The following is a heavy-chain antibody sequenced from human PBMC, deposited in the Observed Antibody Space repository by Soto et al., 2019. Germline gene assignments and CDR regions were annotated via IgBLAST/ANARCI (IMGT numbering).Heavy chain of an antibody. CDR3: ARGTLSTIAAPDS. Sequence: SELRPVTCKVAGVTVRGHYVDWRRQPPGKTLEWIGSIYYTGGTNYNPSLKSRVTISVDTSKNHFSLKFNSLTAADTAFYHCARGTLSTIAAPDSWGQGNPVTVS. J-gene: IGHJ4*02. V-gene: IGHV4-59*02. D-gene: IGHD6-13*01. CDR2: IYYTGGT. CDR1: GVTVRGHY.